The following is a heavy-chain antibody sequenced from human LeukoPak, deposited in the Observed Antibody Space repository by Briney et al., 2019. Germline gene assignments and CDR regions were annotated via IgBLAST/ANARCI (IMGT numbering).Heavy chain of an antibody. CDR3: ARDPYYYDSSGYYVDAFDI. D-gene: IGHD3-22*01. J-gene: IGHJ3*02. CDR2: ISSSSSYI. CDR1: GFTFSGYS. Sequence: GGSLRLSCATSGFTFSGYSMNWVRQAPGKGLEWVSSISSSSSYIYYADSVKGRFTISRDNAKNSLYLQMNSLRAEDTAVYYCARDPYYYDSSGYYVDAFDIWGQGTMVTVSS. V-gene: IGHV3-21*01.